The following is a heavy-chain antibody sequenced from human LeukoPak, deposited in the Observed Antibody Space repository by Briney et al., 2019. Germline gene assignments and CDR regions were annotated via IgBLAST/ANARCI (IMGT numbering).Heavy chain of an antibody. J-gene: IGHJ1*01. CDR3: ARDMVHSGYFEY. V-gene: IGHV1-46*01. D-gene: IGHD3-10*01. CDR1: GYTFTTFF. Sequence: GASVKVSCKASGYTFTTFFMHWVRQAPGQGLEWMGIINPSGGTTTYAQKFQGRVSLTRDMSTSTVYMELSSLTSEDTAVYYCARDMVHSGYFEYWGQGTLVTVSS. CDR2: INPSGGTT.